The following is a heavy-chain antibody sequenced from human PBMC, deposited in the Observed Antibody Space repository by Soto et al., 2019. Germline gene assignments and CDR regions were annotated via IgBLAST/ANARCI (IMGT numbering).Heavy chain of an antibody. V-gene: IGHV1-3*01. Sequence: QVQLVQSGAEVKKPGASVKVSCKASGYTFTSYAMHWVRQAPGHRLEWMGWINAGNGNTKNSQKFQGRVTITRDTSASTAYMELSSLRSEDTAVYYCAIEYCGGDCYSAARYGMDVWGQGTTVTVSS. CDR1: GYTFTSYA. CDR3: AIEYCGGDCYSAARYGMDV. J-gene: IGHJ6*02. D-gene: IGHD2-21*02. CDR2: INAGNGNT.